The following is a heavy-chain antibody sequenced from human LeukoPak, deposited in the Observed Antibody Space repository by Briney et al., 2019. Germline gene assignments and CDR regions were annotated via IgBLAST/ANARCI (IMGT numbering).Heavy chain of an antibody. V-gene: IGHV3-23*01. CDR3: AKDVYSSSWSYFDY. CDR1: GFTFSSYA. CDR2: ISGSGDST. Sequence: GGSLXLSXAASGFTFSSYAMSWVRQAPGKGLEWVSVISGSGDSTNYADSVKGRFTISRDNSKNTLYLQMNSLRAEDTAVYYCAKDVYSSSWSYFDYWGQGTLVTVSS. D-gene: IGHD6-13*01. J-gene: IGHJ4*02.